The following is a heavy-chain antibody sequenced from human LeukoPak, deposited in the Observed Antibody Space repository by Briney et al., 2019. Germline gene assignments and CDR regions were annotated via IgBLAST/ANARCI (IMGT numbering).Heavy chain of an antibody. CDR2: IRSKANSYAT. CDR3: TTWGMIEGL. V-gene: IGHV3-73*01. CDR1: GFTFSGSA. D-gene: IGHD3-16*01. Sequence: PGGSLRLSCAASGFTFSGSAMHWVRQASGKGLEWVGRIRSKANSYATAYAASGKGRFTISRDDSKHTAYLQMNSLKTEDTAVYYCTTWGMIEGLWGQGTMVTVSS. J-gene: IGHJ3*01.